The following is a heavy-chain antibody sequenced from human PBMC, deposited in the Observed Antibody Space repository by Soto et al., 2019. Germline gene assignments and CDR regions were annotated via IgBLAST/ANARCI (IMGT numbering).Heavy chain of an antibody. D-gene: IGHD1-7*01. V-gene: IGHV1-8*01. CDR1: GYTFTSYD. J-gene: IGHJ5*02. CDR3: ARGSEYNWNYEGGPFDP. Sequence: ASVKVSCEASGYTFTSYDINWVRQATGQGLEWMGWMNPNSGNTGYAQKFQGRVTMTRNTSISTAYMELSSLRSEDTAVYYCARGSEYNWNYEGGPFDPWGQGTLVTVSS. CDR2: MNPNSGNT.